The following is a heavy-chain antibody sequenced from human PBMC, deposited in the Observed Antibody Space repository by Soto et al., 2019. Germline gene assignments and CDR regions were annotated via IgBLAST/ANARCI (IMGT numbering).Heavy chain of an antibody. CDR3: ARDRIVPAVLYYYYGMDV. Sequence: ASVKVSFKASGYTFTSYGISWVRQAPGQGLEWMGWISAYNGNTNYAQKLQGRVTMTTDTSTSTAYMELRSLRSDDTAVYYCARDRIVPAVLYYYYGMDVWGQGTTVTVS. D-gene: IGHD2-2*01. CDR2: ISAYNGNT. CDR1: GYTFTSYG. J-gene: IGHJ6*02. V-gene: IGHV1-18*04.